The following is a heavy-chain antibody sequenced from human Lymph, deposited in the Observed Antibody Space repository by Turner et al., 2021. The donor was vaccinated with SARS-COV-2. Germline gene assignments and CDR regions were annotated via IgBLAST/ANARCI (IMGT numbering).Heavy chain of an antibody. J-gene: IGHJ4*02. Sequence: QVQLQESGPGLVKPSGTLSLTCAVSGGSISSTNWWSWVRQPPGKGLEWNGEIYHSGSTNYNPSLKSRVTISVDKSKNQFSLKLSSVTAADTAVYYCATKYCSGGSCSYFDYWGQGTLVTVSS. V-gene: IGHV4-4*02. CDR3: ATKYCSGGSCSYFDY. CDR2: IYHSGST. D-gene: IGHD2-15*01. CDR1: GGSISSTNW.